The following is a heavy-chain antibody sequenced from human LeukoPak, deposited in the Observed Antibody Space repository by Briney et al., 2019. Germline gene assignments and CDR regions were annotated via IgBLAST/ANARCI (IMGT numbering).Heavy chain of an antibody. V-gene: IGHV1-2*02. J-gene: IGHJ3*02. CDR1: GYTFTGYY. CDR2: INPNSGGT. D-gene: IGHD2-2*01. CDR3: AKVLPRFRDQLLKGDAFDI. Sequence: ASVKVSCKASGYTFTGYYMHWVRQAPGQGLEWMGWINPNSGGTNYAQKFQGRVTMTRDTSISTAYMELSRLRSDDTAVYYCAKVLPRFRDQLLKGDAFDIWGQGTMVTVSS.